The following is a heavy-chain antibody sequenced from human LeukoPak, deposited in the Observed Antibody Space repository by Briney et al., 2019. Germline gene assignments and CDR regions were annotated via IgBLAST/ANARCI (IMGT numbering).Heavy chain of an antibody. CDR1: GGTFGTYA. CDR2: IIPILGIA. CDR3: ARDVGYCSSTSCYALDYYYYYGMDV. D-gene: IGHD2-2*01. Sequence: SVKVSCKAPGGTFGTYAVNWVRQAPGQGLEWMGGIIPILGIANYAQKFQGRVTITADKSTSTAYMELSSLRSEDTAVYYCARDVGYCSSTSCYALDYYYYYGMDVWGQGTTVTVSS. J-gene: IGHJ6*02. V-gene: IGHV1-69*04.